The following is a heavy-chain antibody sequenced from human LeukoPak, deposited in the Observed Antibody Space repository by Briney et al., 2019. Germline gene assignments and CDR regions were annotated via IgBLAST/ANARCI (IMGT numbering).Heavy chain of an antibody. J-gene: IGHJ4*02. CDR3: ARVVASTSIDS. V-gene: IGHV4-39*01. CDR2: IYYSGST. Sequence: PSETLSPTCTVSGGSISSSSYYWGWIRQPPGKGLEWIGSIYYSGSTYYNPSLKSRVTISVDTSKNQFSLKLSSVTAADTAIYYCARVVASTSIDSWGQGTLVTVSS. CDR1: GGSISSSSYY. D-gene: IGHD2-15*01.